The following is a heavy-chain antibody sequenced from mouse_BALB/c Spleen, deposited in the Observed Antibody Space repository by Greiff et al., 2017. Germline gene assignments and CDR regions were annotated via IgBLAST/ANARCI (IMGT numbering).Heavy chain of an antibody. Sequence: EVQLQQSGAELVKPGASVKLSCTASGFNIKDTYMHWVKQRPEQGLEWIGRIDPANGNTKYDPKFQGKATITADTSSNTAYLQLSSLTSEDTAVYYFATAYDGYYVWFAYWGQGTLVTVSA. V-gene: IGHV14-3*02. CDR2: IDPANGNT. CDR3: ATAYDGYYVWFAY. J-gene: IGHJ3*01. CDR1: GFNIKDTY. D-gene: IGHD2-3*01.